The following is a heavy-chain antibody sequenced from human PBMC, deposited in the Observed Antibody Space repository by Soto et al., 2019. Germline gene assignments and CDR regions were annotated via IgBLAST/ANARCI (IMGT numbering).Heavy chain of an antibody. D-gene: IGHD2-2*01. CDR2: IYYSGST. J-gene: IGHJ6*03. CDR1: GGSISSSSYY. Sequence: SETLSLTCTVSGGSISSSSYYWGWIRQPPGKGLEWIGSIYYSGSTYYNPSLKSRVTISVDTSKNQFSLKLSSVTAADTAVYYCARERGYCSSTSCSLGYYYYYYYMDVWGKGTTVTVSS. CDR3: ARERGYCSSTSCSLGYYYYYYYMDV. V-gene: IGHV4-39*02.